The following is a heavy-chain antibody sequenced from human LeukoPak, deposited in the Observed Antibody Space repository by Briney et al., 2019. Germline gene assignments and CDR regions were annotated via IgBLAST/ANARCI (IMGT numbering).Heavy chain of an antibody. CDR2: ITPIFGTA. CDR1: GGTFSSYA. V-gene: IGHV1-69*05. CDR3: ARGIAVAGRPFDY. J-gene: IGHJ4*02. Sequence: SVKVSCKASGGTFSSYAISWVRQAPGQGLEWMGGITPIFGTANYAQKFQGRVTITTDESTSTAYMELSSLRSEDTAVYYCARGIAVAGRPFDYWGQGTLVTVSS. D-gene: IGHD6-19*01.